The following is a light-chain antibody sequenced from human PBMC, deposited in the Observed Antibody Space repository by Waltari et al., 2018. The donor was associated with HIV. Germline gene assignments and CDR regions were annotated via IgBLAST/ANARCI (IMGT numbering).Light chain of an antibody. CDR3: SAYSARGFVV. V-gene: IGLV2-14*01. J-gene: IGLJ3*02. Sequence: HSALTQPASVSGSPGQSITISCTGPTSDISDFNFVSWYQPSPGRAPKLIIFVVSSLASGVSARFSGSKSGVTASLTISALRAEDEADYFCSAYSARGFVVFGGGTKVTVL. CDR1: TSDISDFNF. CDR2: VVS.